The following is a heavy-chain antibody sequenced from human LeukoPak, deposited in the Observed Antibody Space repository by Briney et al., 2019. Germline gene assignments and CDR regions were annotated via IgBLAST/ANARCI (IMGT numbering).Heavy chain of an antibody. CDR3: ATLNNPFTMVRGVIFGY. Sequence: SQTLSLTCTVSGGSISSGDYYWSWIRQPPGKGLEWIGYIYYSGSTYYNPSLKSRVTISVDTSKNQFSLKLSSVTAADTAVYYCATLNNPFTMVRGVIFGYWGQGTLVTVSS. J-gene: IGHJ4*02. CDR1: GGSISSGDYY. D-gene: IGHD3-10*01. V-gene: IGHV4-30-4*08. CDR2: IYYSGST.